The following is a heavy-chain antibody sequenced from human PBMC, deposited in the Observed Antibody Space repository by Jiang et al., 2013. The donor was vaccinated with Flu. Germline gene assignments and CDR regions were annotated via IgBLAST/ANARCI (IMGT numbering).Heavy chain of an antibody. V-gene: IGHV1-46*01. CDR2: INPTSGST. D-gene: IGHD3/OR15-3a*01. J-gene: IGHJ4*02. CDR1: GYIFTNYY. CDR3: ARGESFGRSFDY. Sequence: GAEVKKPGASVKVSCKASGYIFTNYYLHWVRQAPGRGLEWMGMINPTSGSTDYPQKFQGRVTMTRDTSTSTVYMELCSLKSEDTAVYYCARGESFGRSFDYWGQGTLVTVSS.